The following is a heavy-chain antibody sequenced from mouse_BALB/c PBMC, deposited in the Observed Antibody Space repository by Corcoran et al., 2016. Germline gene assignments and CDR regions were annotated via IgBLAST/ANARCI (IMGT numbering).Heavy chain of an antibody. CDR3: ARGRARAPYYFAY. V-gene: IGHV14-3*02. CDR2: IDPANGKT. Sequence: EVQLQQSGGELVKPGASVKLSCTASGFNIKDTYMHWVKKRPEQGLEWIGRIDPANGKTKYDTKCKGKATITADTSSNTAYLQLSSLTSEDTAFYYCARGRARAPYYFAYWGQGTTLTVSS. CDR1: GFNIKDTY. D-gene: IGHD3-1*01. J-gene: IGHJ2*01.